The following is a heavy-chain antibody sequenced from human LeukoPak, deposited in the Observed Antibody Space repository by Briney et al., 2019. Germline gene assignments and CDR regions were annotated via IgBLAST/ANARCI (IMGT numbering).Heavy chain of an antibody. D-gene: IGHD2-8*01. Sequence: SVKVSCKASGGTFSSYAISWVRQAPGQGLEWMGRIIPIFGTANYAQKFQGRVTITTDESTSTAYMELSSLRSEDTAVYYCARDGGVYYLGPYYFDYWGQRNPGHRLL. CDR3: ARDGGVYYLGPYYFDY. V-gene: IGHV1-69*05. CDR1: GGTFSSYA. CDR2: IIPIFGTA. J-gene: IGHJ4*01.